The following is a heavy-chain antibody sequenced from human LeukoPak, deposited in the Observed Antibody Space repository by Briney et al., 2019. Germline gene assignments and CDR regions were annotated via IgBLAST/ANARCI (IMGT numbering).Heavy chain of an antibody. J-gene: IGHJ4*02. Sequence: GGSLGLSCAASGFTFSSYSMNWVRQAPGKGLEWVSSISSSSSYIYYADSVKGRFTISRDNAKNSLYLQMNSLRAEDTAVYYCARDPRPPIDYGDYVEDFYYFDYWGQGTLVTVSS. D-gene: IGHD4-17*01. CDR1: GFTFSSYS. CDR3: ARDPRPPIDYGDYVEDFYYFDY. V-gene: IGHV3-21*01. CDR2: ISSSSSYI.